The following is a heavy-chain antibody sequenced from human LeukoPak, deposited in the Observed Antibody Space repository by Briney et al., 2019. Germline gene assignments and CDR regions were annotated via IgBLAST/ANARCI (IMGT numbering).Heavy chain of an antibody. CDR3: ARGTYYYDSSGYYYDLDP. CDR2: IYYSGST. J-gene: IGHJ5*02. CDR1: GGSISSYY. D-gene: IGHD3-22*01. Sequence: SETLSLTCTVSGGSISSYYWSWIRQPPGKGPEWIGYIYYSGSTNYNPSLKSRVTISVDTSKNQFSLKLSSVTAADTAVYYCARGTYYYDSSGYYYDLDPWGQGTLVTVSS. V-gene: IGHV4-59*01.